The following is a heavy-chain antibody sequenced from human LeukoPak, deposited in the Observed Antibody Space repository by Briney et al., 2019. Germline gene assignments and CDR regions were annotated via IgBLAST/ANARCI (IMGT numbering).Heavy chain of an antibody. CDR2: LNGDGRII. Sequence: PGGSLRLSCAASGFAFSSYWMHWVRQAPGKGPVWVSRLNGDGRIIEYADSVKGRFTISRDNAKNTLYLQMHSLRAEDTAVYYCAKDSGVRGVTHYYYMDVWGKGTTVTISS. CDR1: GFAFSSYW. V-gene: IGHV3-74*01. D-gene: IGHD3-10*01. J-gene: IGHJ6*03. CDR3: AKDSGVRGVTHYYYMDV.